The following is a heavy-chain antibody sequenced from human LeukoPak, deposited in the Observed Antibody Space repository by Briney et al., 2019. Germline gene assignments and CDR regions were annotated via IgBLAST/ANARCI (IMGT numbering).Heavy chain of an antibody. CDR3: ARDPGYYDSSGYPKVPYYYYYMDV. J-gene: IGHJ6*03. D-gene: IGHD3-22*01. CDR1: GYTFTGYY. CDR2: INPNSGGT. Sequence: ASVKVSCKASGYTFTGYYMHWVRQAPGQGLEWMGWINPNSGGTNYAQKFQGRVTMTRDTSISTAYMELSRLRSDDTAVYYCARDPGYYDSSGYPKVPYYYYYMDVWGKGTTVTISS. V-gene: IGHV1-2*02.